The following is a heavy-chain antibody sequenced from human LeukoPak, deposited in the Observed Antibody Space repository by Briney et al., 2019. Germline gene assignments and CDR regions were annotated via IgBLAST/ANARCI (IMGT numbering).Heavy chain of an antibody. V-gene: IGHV1-69*05. CDR1: GGTFSSYA. D-gene: IGHD3-22*01. J-gene: IGHJ6*02. Sequence: ASVKVSCKASGGTFSSYAISWVRQAPGQGLEWMGGIIPIFGTANYAQKFQGRVTMTRDTSTSTVYMELSSLRSEDTAVYYCASYYDSSGYYYNGMDVWGQGTTVTVSS. CDR2: IIPIFGTA. CDR3: ASYYDSSGYYYNGMDV.